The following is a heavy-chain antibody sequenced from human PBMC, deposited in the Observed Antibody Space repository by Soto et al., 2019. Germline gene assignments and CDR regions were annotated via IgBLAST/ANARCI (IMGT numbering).Heavy chain of an antibody. CDR1: GGSFSGYS. Sequence: QVQLQQWGAGLLKPSETLSLTCAVNGGSFSGYSWTWIRQAPGKGLDWIGEIKYTGTTNYSPSLKSRVTLSVDTSKNQFSLELRSVSAADTAVYYCAREGGSGWYYYDYWGHGTLVTVSS. V-gene: IGHV4-34*02. CDR3: AREGGSGWYYYDY. CDR2: IKYTGTT. J-gene: IGHJ4*01. D-gene: IGHD6-19*01.